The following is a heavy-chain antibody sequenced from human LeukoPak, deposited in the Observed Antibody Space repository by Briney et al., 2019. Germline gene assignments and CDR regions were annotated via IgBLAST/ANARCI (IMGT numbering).Heavy chain of an antibody. CDR2: INYKGGTT. D-gene: IGHD2-2*01. V-gene: IGHV3-64*02. CDR3: ASGYCSSTSCYPNYYYYMDV. J-gene: IGHJ6*03. Sequence: GGSLRLSCAASGFTLSSFSMHWVRQSPGRGLEYVSAINYKGGTTYYADSVKGRFTISRDNSKNTLYLQMASLRGEDMAVYYCASGYCSSTSCYPNYYYYMDVWGKGTTVTVSS. CDR1: GFTLSSFS.